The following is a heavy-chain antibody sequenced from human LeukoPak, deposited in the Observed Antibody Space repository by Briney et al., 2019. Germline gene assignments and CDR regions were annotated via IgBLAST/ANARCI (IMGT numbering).Heavy chain of an antibody. CDR3: AREIVVVPSAMGFDP. J-gene: IGHJ5*02. Sequence: ASVKVSCKASGYTFTGYYMHWVRQAPGQGLEWMGWINPNSGGTNYAQKFQGRVTMTRDTSISTAYMELSRLRSDDTAVYYCAREIVVVPSAMGFDPWGQGTLVTVSS. CDR1: GYTFTGYY. V-gene: IGHV1-2*02. D-gene: IGHD2-2*01. CDR2: INPNSGGT.